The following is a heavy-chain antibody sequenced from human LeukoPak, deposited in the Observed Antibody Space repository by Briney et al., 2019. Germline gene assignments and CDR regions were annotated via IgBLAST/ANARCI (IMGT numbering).Heavy chain of an antibody. CDR1: GFTFSSYS. CDR3: ARDLNGGTYFFDY. Sequence: GGSLRLSCAASGFTFSSYSMNWVRQAPGKGLEWVSVIYSGGNTYYADSVKGRFTISRDNSKNTLFLQMNSLRAEDTAVYYCARDLNGGTYFFDYWGQGTLVTVSS. J-gene: IGHJ4*02. V-gene: IGHV3-53*01. CDR2: IYSGGNT. D-gene: IGHD2-8*01.